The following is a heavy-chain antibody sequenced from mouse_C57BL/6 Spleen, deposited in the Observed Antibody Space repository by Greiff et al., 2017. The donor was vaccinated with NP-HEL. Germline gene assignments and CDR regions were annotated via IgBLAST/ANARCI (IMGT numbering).Heavy chain of an antibody. CDR1: GYTFTDYY. D-gene: IGHD2-4*01. J-gene: IGHJ4*01. V-gene: IGHV1-19*01. CDR2: INPYNGGT. Sequence: VQLQQSGPVLVKPGASVKMSCKASGYTFTDYYMNWVKQSHGKSLEWIGVINPYNGGTSYNQKFKGKATLTVDKSSSTAYMELNSLTSEDSAVYYWARADYDYAMDYWGQGTSVTVSS. CDR3: ARADYDYAMDY.